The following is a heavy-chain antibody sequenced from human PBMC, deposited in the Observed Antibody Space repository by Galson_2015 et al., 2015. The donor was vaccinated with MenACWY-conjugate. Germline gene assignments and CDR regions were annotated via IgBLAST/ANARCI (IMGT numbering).Heavy chain of an antibody. V-gene: IGHV1-18*01. CDR2: ISAYNGNT. Sequence: SVKVSCKASGGAFSSYGISWVRQAPGQGLEWMGWISAYNGNTNYAQKLQGRVTMTTDTSTSTAYMELRSLRSDDTAVYYCARDYSSGYRYYYGMDVWGQGTTVTVSS. J-gene: IGHJ6*02. CDR3: ARDYSSGYRYYYGMDV. CDR1: GGAFSSYG. D-gene: IGHD3-22*01.